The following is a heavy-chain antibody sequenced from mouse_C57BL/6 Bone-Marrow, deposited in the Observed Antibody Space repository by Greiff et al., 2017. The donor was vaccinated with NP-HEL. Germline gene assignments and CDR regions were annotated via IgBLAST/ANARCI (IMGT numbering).Heavy chain of an antibody. V-gene: IGHV7-3*01. CDR3: ARFYYYGSAGAWIAY. Sequence: EVKLVESGGGLVQPGGSLSLSCAASGSTFTDYYMSWVRQPPGKALEWLGFIRNKANGYTTEYSASVKGRFTISRDNSQSILYLQMNALRAEDSATYYCARFYYYGSAGAWIAYWGQGTLVTVSA. CDR2: IRNKANGYTT. D-gene: IGHD1-1*01. CDR1: GSTFTDYY. J-gene: IGHJ3*01.